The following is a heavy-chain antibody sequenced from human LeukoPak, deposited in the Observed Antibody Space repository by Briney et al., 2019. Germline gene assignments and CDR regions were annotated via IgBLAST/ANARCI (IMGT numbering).Heavy chain of an antibody. CDR3: ARVSGYYYNPSYFDY. CDR1: GFSFSNYG. CDR2: IYSGGST. D-gene: IGHD3-22*01. Sequence: PGGSLRLSCAASGFSFSNYGMNWVHQAPGKGLEWVSVIYSGGSTYYADSVKGRFTISRDNSKNTLYLQMNSLRAEDTAVYYCARVSGYYYNPSYFDYWGQGTLVTVSS. J-gene: IGHJ4*02. V-gene: IGHV3-53*01.